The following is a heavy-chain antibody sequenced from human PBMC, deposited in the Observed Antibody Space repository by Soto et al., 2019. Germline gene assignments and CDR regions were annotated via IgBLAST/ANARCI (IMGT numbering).Heavy chain of an antibody. CDR3: AKKGEIVVVPAAMVYFQH. CDR2: ISGSGGST. J-gene: IGHJ1*01. V-gene: IGHV3-23*01. Sequence: PGGSLRLSCAASGFTFSSYAMSWVRQAPGKGLEWVSAISGSGGSTYYADSVKGRFTISRDNSKNTLYLQMNSLRAEDTAVYYCAKKGEIVVVPAAMVYFQHWGQGTLVTVSS. D-gene: IGHD2-2*01. CDR1: GFTFSSYA.